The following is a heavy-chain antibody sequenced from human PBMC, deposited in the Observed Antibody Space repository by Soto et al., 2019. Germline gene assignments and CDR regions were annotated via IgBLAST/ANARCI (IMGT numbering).Heavy chain of an antibody. D-gene: IGHD3-3*01. CDR2: IYSGGST. CDR3: ARSYDFWSGYPWYYYGMDV. CDR1: GFTVSSNY. V-gene: IGHV3-53*01. J-gene: IGHJ6*02. Sequence: GSLRLSCAASGFTVSSNYMSWVRQAPGKGLEWVSVIYSGGSTYYADSVKGRFTISRDNSKNTLYLQMNSLRAEDTAVYYCARSYDFWSGYPWYYYGMDVWGQGTTVTVSS.